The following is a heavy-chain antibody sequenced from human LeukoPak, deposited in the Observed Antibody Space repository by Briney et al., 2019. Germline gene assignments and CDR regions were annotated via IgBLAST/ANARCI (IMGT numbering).Heavy chain of an antibody. CDR1: GFTFSTYG. CDR3: AELGITMIGGV. Sequence: GGTLRLSCAASGFTFSTYGMSWVRQAPGKGLEWVSGISSSGSTIYYADSVKGRFTISRDNAKNSLYLQMNSLRAEDTAVYYCAELGITMIGGVWGKGTTVTVSS. CDR2: ISSSGSTI. D-gene: IGHD3-10*02. V-gene: IGHV3-48*04. J-gene: IGHJ6*04.